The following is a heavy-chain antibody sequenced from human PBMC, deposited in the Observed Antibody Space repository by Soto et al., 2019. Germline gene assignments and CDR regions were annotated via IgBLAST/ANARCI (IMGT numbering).Heavy chain of an antibody. CDR1: GGSFSGYY. CDR2: INHSGST. V-gene: IGHV4-34*01. CDR3: ARRRGSSSLDYGMDV. D-gene: IGHD3-16*01. Sequence: SETLSLTCAVYGGSFSGYYWSWIRQPPGKGLEWIGEINHSGSTNYNPSLKSRVTISVDTSKNQFSLKLSSVTAADTAVYYCARRRGSSSLDYGMDVWGQGTTVT. J-gene: IGHJ6*02.